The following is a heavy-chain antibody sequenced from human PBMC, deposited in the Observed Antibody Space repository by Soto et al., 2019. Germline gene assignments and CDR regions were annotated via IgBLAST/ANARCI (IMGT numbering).Heavy chain of an antibody. CDR2: ISAYNGNT. CDR1: GYTFTSYG. CDR3: ATKGEDYGDYEFDY. Sequence: GASVKVSCKASGYTFTSYGISWVRQAPGQGLEWMGWISAYNGNTNYAQKPQGRVTMTTDTSTSTAYMELRSLRSDDTAVYYCATKGEDYGDYEFDYWGQGTLVTVSS. D-gene: IGHD4-17*01. V-gene: IGHV1-18*01. J-gene: IGHJ4*02.